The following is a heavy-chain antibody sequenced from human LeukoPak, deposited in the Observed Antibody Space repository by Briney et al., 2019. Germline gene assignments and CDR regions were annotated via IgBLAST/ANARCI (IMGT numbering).Heavy chain of an antibody. Sequence: GGSLRLSCATSGFSVSSTYMSWVRQAPGKGLEWVSVIYSGGTTYYADSVKGRFTISRDNSKNTLSLQMNSLRAEDTAVYYCASSLTKHPDYWGQGTLVTASS. CDR2: IYSGGTT. CDR1: GFSVSSTY. J-gene: IGHJ4*02. CDR3: ASSLTKHPDY. V-gene: IGHV3-66*01. D-gene: IGHD3-9*01.